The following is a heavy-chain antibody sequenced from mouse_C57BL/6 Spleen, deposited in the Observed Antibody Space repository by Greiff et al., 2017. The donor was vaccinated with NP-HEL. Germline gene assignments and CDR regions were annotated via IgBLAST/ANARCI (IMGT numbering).Heavy chain of an antibody. CDR3: ATSYGNYNYAMDY. D-gene: IGHD2-1*01. CDR2: IDPPDSYT. Sequence: QVQLQQPGAELVKPGASVKLSCKASGYTFTSYWMQWVKQRPGQGLEWIGEIDPPDSYTNYNQKFKGKATLTVDTSSSTAYMQLSSLTSEDSAVYYCATSYGNYNYAMDYWGQGTSVTVSS. CDR1: GYTFTSYW. V-gene: IGHV1-50*01. J-gene: IGHJ4*01.